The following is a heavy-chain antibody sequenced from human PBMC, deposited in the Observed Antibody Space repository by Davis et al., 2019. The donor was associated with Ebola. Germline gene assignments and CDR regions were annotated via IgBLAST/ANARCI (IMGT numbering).Heavy chain of an antibody. D-gene: IGHD2-2*01. CDR1: GFTFSGSA. V-gene: IGHV3-73*01. CDR3: TGHIVVVPAATQISSSSWTDY. J-gene: IGHJ4*02. Sequence: GGSLRLSCAASGFTFSGSAMHWVRQASGKGLEWVGRIRSKANSYATAYAASVKGRFTISRDDSKNTAYLQMNSLKTEDTAVYYCTGHIVVVPAATQISSSSWTDYWGQGTLVTVSS. CDR2: IRSKANSYAT.